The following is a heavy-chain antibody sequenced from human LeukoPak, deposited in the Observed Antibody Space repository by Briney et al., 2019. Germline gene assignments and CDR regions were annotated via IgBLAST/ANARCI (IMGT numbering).Heavy chain of an antibody. CDR3: ARGLPYSSSSWGVYYFDY. V-gene: IGHV1-18*01. CDR2: ISAYNGNT. D-gene: IGHD6-6*01. CDR1: GYTFNSYG. Sequence: ASVKVSCKASGYTFNSYGISWVRQAPGQGLEWMGWISAYNGNTNYPHKHQGRVTMTTDTSTSTAYMELRSLRSDDTAVYYCARGLPYSSSSWGVYYFDYWGQGTLVSVFS. J-gene: IGHJ4*02.